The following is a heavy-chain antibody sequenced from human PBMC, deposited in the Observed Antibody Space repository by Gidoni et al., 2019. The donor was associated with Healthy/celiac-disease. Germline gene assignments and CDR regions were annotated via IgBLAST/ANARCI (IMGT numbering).Heavy chain of an antibody. V-gene: IGHV3-21*01. CDR1: GFTFSSYS. J-gene: IGHJ4*02. CDR2: ISSSSSYR. D-gene: IGHD3-22*01. CDR3: ARGLMPHYYDSSGYFY. Sequence: EVQLVESGGGLVKPGGSLRLSCAASGFTFSSYSMNWGRQAPGKGLEWVSSISSSSSYRYYADSVKCRFTISRDNAKNSLYLQMNSLRAEDTAVYYCARGLMPHYYDSSGYFYWGQGTLVTVSS.